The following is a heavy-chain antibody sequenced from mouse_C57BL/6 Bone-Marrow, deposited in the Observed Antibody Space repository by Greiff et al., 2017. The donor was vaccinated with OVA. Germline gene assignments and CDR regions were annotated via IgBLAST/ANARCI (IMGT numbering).Heavy chain of an antibody. Sequence: VQLQQSGAELVKPGASVKLSCTASGFNLKDYYMHWVKQRTEKGLEWIGRIDPEDGDTNYAPKFQGKATITADTASNTAYLQLSSLTSEDTAVYYCAIEGYWFAYWGQGTLVTVSA. CDR3: AIEGYWFAY. CDR2: IDPEDGDT. J-gene: IGHJ3*01. V-gene: IGHV14-2*01. CDR1: GFNLKDYY. D-gene: IGHD2-3*01.